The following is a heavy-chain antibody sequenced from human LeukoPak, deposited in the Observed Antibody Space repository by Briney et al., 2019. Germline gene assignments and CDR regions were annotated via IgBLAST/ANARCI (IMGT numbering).Heavy chain of an antibody. CDR1: GFVFSRYN. D-gene: IGHD6-25*01. V-gene: IGHV3-48*04. Sequence: GGSLRLSCIASGFVFSRYNMNWVRRAPGKGLEWVAHISEAIYYADSVQGRFTISRDNAKNSLYLQMSNLRAEDTAMYYCVRESGRPKTFYFDSWGRGTPVTVSS. J-gene: IGHJ4*02. CDR2: ISEAI. CDR3: VRESGRPKTFYFDS.